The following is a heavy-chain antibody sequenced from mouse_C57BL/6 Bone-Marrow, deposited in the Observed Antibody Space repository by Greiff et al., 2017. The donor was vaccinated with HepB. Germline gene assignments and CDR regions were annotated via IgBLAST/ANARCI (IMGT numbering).Heavy chain of an antibody. CDR3: AREGGLLYYYAMDY. J-gene: IGHJ4*01. Sequence: VQLQQPGAELVKPGASVNLSCKASGYTFTSYWMHWVKQRPGQGLEWIGMIHPNSGSTNYNEKFKSKATLTVDKSSSTAYMQLSSLTSEDSAVYYCAREGGLLYYYAMDYWGQGTSVTVSS. CDR2: IHPNSGST. V-gene: IGHV1-64*01. D-gene: IGHD2-13*01. CDR1: GYTFTSYW.